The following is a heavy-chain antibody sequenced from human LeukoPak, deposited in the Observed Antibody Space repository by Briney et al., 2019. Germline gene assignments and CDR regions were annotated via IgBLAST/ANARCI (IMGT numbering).Heavy chain of an antibody. J-gene: IGHJ3*02. CDR3: ARTTGIAAADFDI. Sequence: ASVKVSCKASGYTFTGYYMHWVRQAPGQGLERMGWINPNSGGTNYAQKFQGRVTMTRDTSISTAYMELSRLRSDDTAVYYCARTTGIAAADFDIWGQGTMVTVSS. CDR2: INPNSGGT. CDR1: GYTFTGYY. V-gene: IGHV1-2*02. D-gene: IGHD6-13*01.